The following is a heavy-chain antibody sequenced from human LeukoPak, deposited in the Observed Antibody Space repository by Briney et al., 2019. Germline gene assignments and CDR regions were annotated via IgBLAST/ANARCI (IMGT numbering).Heavy chain of an antibody. Sequence: PGGSLRLSCAASGFTFSSYGMHWVRQAPGKGLEWVAVISYDGSNKYYADSVKGRFTISRDNSKNTLYLQMNSLRAEDTAVYYCAKDGITFGGVIVIWHLDYRGQGTLVTVSS. CDR1: GFTFSSYG. CDR3: AKDGITFGGVIVIWHLDY. D-gene: IGHD3-16*02. J-gene: IGHJ4*02. CDR2: ISYDGSNK. V-gene: IGHV3-30*18.